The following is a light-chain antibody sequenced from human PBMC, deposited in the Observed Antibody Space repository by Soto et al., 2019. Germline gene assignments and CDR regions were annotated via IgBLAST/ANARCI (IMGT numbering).Light chain of an antibody. CDR1: QSVSSSY. Sequence: EIVLTQSPGTLSLSPGERATLSCRASQSVSSSYLAWYQQKPGQAPRLLIYGASTRATGIPDRFSGSGSGTDFNLTISRLQPEDFAVYYCQQYDSSLALTFGGGTKVEIK. V-gene: IGKV3-20*01. CDR3: QQYDSSLALT. J-gene: IGKJ4*01. CDR2: GAS.